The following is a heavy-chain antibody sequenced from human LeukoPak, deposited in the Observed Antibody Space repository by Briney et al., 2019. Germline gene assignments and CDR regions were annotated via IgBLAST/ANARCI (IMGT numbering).Heavy chain of an antibody. V-gene: IGHV4-59*01. CDR3: AGGNFYDSSGHPYHFHY. CDR2: IYYSENT. CDR1: GVSISSYY. J-gene: IGHJ4*02. Sequence: SETLSLTCTASGVSISSYYWSWIRQPPGKGLEWIGYIYYSENTNYNSSLKSRVTISEDTSKNQFSLNLTSVTAADTAVYYCAGGNFYDSSGHPYHFHYWGQGTLVTVPS. D-gene: IGHD3-22*01.